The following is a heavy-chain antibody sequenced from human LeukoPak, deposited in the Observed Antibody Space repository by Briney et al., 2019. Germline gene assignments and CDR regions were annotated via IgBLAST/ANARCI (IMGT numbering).Heavy chain of an antibody. CDR2: LSGSGGAT. J-gene: IGHJ6*03. D-gene: IGHD2-21*01. V-gene: IGHV3-23*01. CDR3: AKHLGSHSFLFYYMDV. Sequence: TGGSLRLSCEASEFTFSSFAMSWIRQPPGTGLEWVSTLSGSGGATYYADSVKGRFTTSRDNSKDTLYLQMDNLRSDHTGVYYCAKHLGSHSFLFYYMDVWGKGTSVIVSS. CDR1: EFTFSSFA.